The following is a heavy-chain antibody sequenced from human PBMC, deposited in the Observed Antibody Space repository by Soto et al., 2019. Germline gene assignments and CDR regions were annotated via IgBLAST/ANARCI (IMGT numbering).Heavy chain of an antibody. D-gene: IGHD2-15*01. V-gene: IGHV4-31*03. J-gene: IGHJ6*02. Sequence: QVQLQESGPGLVKPSQTPSLTCTVSGGSISSGGDYWSWIRQHPGKGLEWIGYIYYSGSTYYNPSLKSRVTLSVDTSKNHFSLKLSSVTAADTAVYYCARATPYYYYGMDVWGQGTTVTVSS. CDR1: GGSISSGGDY. CDR3: ARATPYYYYGMDV. CDR2: IYYSGST.